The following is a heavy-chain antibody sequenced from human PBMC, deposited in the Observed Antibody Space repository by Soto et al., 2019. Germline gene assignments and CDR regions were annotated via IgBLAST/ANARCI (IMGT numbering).Heavy chain of an antibody. D-gene: IGHD1-7*01. CDR3: ARDSPDELYYYGMDV. Sequence: GGSLRLSCAASGFTFSSYGMHWVRQAPGKGLEWVAVIWYDGSNKYYADSVKGRSTISRDNSKNTLYLQMNSLRAEDTAVYYCARDSPDELYYYGMDVWGQGTTVTVSS. J-gene: IGHJ6*02. CDR1: GFTFSSYG. CDR2: IWYDGSNK. V-gene: IGHV3-33*01.